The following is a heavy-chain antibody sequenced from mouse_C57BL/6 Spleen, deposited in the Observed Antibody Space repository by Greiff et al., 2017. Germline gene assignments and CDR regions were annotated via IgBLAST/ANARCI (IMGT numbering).Heavy chain of an antibody. CDR3: AREGSPFDY. CDR2: IDTSDSYT. Sequence: VQLLQPGAELVKPGASVKLSCKASGYTFTSYWMPWVKQRPGQGLEWIGEIDTSDSYTNYDQKFKGKATLTVDTSSSTAYLQLSSLTSEDSAVYDCAREGSPFDYWGQGTTLTVSS. CDR1: GYTFTSYW. J-gene: IGHJ2*01. V-gene: IGHV1-50*01.